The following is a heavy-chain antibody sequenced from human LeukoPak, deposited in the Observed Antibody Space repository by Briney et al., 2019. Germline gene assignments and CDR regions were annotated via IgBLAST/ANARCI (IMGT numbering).Heavy chain of an antibody. CDR1: GGSISSSSYY. Sequence: SETLSLTCTVSGGSISSSSYYWGWIRQPPGKGLEWIGSIYYSGSTYYNPSLKSRVTISVDTSKNQFSLKLSSVTAADTAVYYCARESHCSGGSCRLNYYYYYYMDVWGKGTTVTISS. CDR3: ARESHCSGGSCRLNYYYYYYMDV. J-gene: IGHJ6*03. V-gene: IGHV4-39*07. D-gene: IGHD2-15*01. CDR2: IYYSGST.